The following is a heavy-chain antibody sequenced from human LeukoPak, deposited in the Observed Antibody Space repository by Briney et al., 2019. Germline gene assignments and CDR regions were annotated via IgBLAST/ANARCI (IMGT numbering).Heavy chain of an antibody. D-gene: IGHD5-18*01. CDR3: AKADTNGYVGVFRYFDY. J-gene: IGHJ4*02. CDR2: ISGSDYTT. Sequence: PGGSLRLSCVASGLTFNYYAMSWVRQAPGKGLEWVSIISGSDYTTYYVDSVKGRFTISRDNSKNTLYLQMNSLRADDTAVYYCAKADTNGYVGVFRYFDYWGQGNLVTVSS. CDR1: GLTFNYYA. V-gene: IGHV3-23*01.